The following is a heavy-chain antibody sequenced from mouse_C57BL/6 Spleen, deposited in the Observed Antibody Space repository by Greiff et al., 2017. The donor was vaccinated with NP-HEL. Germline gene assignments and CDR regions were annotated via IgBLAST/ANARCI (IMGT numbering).Heavy chain of an antibody. D-gene: IGHD2-4*01. V-gene: IGHV1-4*01. Sequence: QVQLQQSGAELARPGASVKMSCKASGYTFTSYTMHWVKQRPGQGLEWIGYINPSSGYTKYNQKFKDKATLTADKSSSTAYMQLSSLTSEDSAVYYCARCRDYDEAWFAYWGQGTLVTVSA. CDR3: ARCRDYDEAWFAY. CDR2: INPSSGYT. CDR1: GYTFTSYT. J-gene: IGHJ3*01.